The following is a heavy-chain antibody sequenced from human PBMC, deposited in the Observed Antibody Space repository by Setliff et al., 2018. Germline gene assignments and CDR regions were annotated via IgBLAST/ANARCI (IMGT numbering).Heavy chain of an antibody. J-gene: IGHJ3*02. D-gene: IGHD3-22*01. Sequence: PGGSLRLSCAASGFSFSGSAVYWVRQASVKGLEWIGRIRGRTDNYATAYAVSVRGRFTISRDDSKNTAYLQMSSLRSEDTAVYYCARDVFPYHYEGAFDIWGQGTMVTVS. CDR3: ARDVFPYHYEGAFDI. V-gene: IGHV3-73*01. CDR2: IRGRTDNYAT. CDR1: GFSFSGSA.